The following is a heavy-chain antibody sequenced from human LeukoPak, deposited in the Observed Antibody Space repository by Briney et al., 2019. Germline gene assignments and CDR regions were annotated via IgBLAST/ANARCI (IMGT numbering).Heavy chain of an antibody. CDR3: ARYDVDMATNN. Sequence: ASVKVSCKASGYTFTTYYMHWVRQAPGQGLEWMGTINLSGGSTSYAQKFQGRVTMTRDTSTSTVYMELSSLRSEDTAVYYCARYDVDMATNNWGQGTLVTVSS. CDR2: INLSGGST. D-gene: IGHD5-24*01. J-gene: IGHJ4*02. CDR1: GYTFTTYY. V-gene: IGHV1-46*01.